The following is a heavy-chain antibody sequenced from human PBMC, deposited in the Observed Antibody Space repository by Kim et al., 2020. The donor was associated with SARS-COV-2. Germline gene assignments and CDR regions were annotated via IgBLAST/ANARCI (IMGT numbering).Heavy chain of an antibody. V-gene: IGHV3-48*02. CDR2: IVSSSKTI. CDR3: AGDRAWAFEY. J-gene: IGHJ4*02. Sequence: GGSLRLSCAASGFSFSSYSMNWVRQAPGKGLEWISYIVSSSKTIRHADSVKGRVTISRDNVKNSPYLQMNSLRDEDTAVYYCAGDRAWAFEYWGQGTLVTVSS. D-gene: IGHD3-10*01. CDR1: GFSFSSYS.